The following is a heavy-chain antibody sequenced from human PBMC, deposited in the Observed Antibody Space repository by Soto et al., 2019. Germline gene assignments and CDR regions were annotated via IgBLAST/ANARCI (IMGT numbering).Heavy chain of an antibody. CDR1: GFTFSTYW. D-gene: IGHD2-21*01. V-gene: IGHV3-74*01. Sequence: GGSLRLSCAASGFTFSTYWMNWVRQTPGKGLMWVSRISPDGSNRGYADSVEGRFTVSRDNAKNTLYLQMHSLRAEDTAMYYCDSWRHIVPVSPTDFDNWGEGTLVTVSS. CDR3: DSWRHIVPVSPTDFDN. CDR2: ISPDGSNR. J-gene: IGHJ4*02.